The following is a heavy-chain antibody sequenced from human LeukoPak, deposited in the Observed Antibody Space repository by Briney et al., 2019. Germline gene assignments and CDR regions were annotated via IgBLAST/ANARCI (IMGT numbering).Heavy chain of an antibody. CDR1: GGSISSYY. D-gene: IGHD2-15*01. V-gene: IGHV4-59*01. CDR3: ARRNVEVVAASYYYGMDV. CDR2: IYYSGST. J-gene: IGHJ6*02. Sequence: SETLSLTCTVSGGSISSYYWSWIRQPPGKGLEWIGYIYYSGSTNYNPSLKSRVTISVDTSKNQFSLKLSSVTAADTAVYYCARRNVEVVAASYYYGMDVWGQGTTVTVSS.